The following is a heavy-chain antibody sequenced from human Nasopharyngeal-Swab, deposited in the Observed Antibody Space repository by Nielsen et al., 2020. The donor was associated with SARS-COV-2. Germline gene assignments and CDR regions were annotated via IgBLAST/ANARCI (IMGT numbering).Heavy chain of an antibody. CDR3: AKASSRFSSGWDY. J-gene: IGHJ4*02. V-gene: IGHV3-23*01. Sequence: GESLKISCAASGFTFSSYAMSWVRQAPGKGLEWVSAISGSGGSTYYADSVKGRFTISRDNSKNTLYLQMNSLRAEDTAVYYCAKASSRFSSGWDYWGQGTLVTVSS. CDR1: GFTFSSYA. D-gene: IGHD3-22*01. CDR2: ISGSGGST.